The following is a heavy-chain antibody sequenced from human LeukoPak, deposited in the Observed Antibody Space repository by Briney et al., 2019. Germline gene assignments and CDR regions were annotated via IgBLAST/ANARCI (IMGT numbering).Heavy chain of an antibody. Sequence: ASVKVSCKASGYTFTGYYIHWVRQAPGQGLEWMGWINPNSGGTNYAQKFQGRVTMTRDTSISTAYMELSRLRSDDTAVYYCARDRKQQQLVRYNWFDPWGQGTLVTVSS. J-gene: IGHJ5*02. CDR3: ARDRKQQQLVRYNWFDP. V-gene: IGHV1-2*02. CDR1: GYTFTGYY. D-gene: IGHD6-13*01. CDR2: INPNSGGT.